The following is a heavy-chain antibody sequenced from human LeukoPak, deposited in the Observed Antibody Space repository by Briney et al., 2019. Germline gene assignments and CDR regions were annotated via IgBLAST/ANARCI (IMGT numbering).Heavy chain of an antibody. CDR1: GFTFTTYF. Sequence: GGSLRLSCAASGFTFTTYFMTWVRQAPGKGLEWVAHINKDGSEKYYVDSVKGRFTISRDNAKSTVYLQMNSLRTDDTAVYYCARDGMTYGRHFDYWGQGILVTVSS. CDR3: ARDGMTYGRHFDY. V-gene: IGHV3-7*01. D-gene: IGHD3-10*01. CDR2: INKDGSEK. J-gene: IGHJ4*02.